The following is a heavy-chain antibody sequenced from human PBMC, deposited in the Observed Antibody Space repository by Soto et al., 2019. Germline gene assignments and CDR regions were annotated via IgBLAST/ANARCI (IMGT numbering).Heavy chain of an antibody. V-gene: IGHV1-3*01. CDR2: INAGNGNT. J-gene: IGHJ4*02. CDR1: GYTFTSYA. Sequence: ASVKVSCKASGYTFTSYAMHWVRQAPGQRLEWMGWINAGNGNTKYSQKFQGRVTITRDTSASTAYMELSSLRAEDTAVYYCVKSVYNWNDGFFDYWGQGTLVTVSS. CDR3: VKSVYNWNDGFFDY. D-gene: IGHD1-1*01.